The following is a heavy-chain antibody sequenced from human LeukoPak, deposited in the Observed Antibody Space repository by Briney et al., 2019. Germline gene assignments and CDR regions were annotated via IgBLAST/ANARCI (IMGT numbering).Heavy chain of an antibody. CDR3: ARAYRSSWYANWFDP. D-gene: IGHD6-13*01. V-gene: IGHV4-39*01. CDR1: GGSISSSSYY. CDR2: IYYSGST. Sequence: SETLSLTCTVSGGSISSSSYYWGWIRQPPGKGLEWIGSIYYSGSTYYNPSLKSRVTISVDTSKNLFSLKLSSVTAADTAVYYCARAYRSSWYANWFDPWGQGTLVTVSS. J-gene: IGHJ5*02.